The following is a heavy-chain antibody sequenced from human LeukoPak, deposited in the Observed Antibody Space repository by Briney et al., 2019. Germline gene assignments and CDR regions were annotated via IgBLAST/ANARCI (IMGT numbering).Heavy chain of an antibody. J-gene: IGHJ4*02. CDR3: VGRPWNFDY. D-gene: IGHD1-1*01. CDR1: GFSFSDYA. Sequence: GGSLRLSCTDSGFSFSDYAMSWVRQAPGKGLEWVGRIKSKNDGGTTDFAAPVKGRFTISRDDSKRMMFLEMNGLKTEDTAVYYCVGRPWNFDYWGQGTLVTVSS. V-gene: IGHV3-15*05. CDR2: IKSKNDGGTT.